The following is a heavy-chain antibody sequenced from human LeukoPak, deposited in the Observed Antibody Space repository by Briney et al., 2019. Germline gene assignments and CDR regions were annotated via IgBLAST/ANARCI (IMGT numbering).Heavy chain of an antibody. Sequence: GGSLRLFCAASGFTFSDYYMSWIRQAPGKGLEWVSYITSSGSTIYYADSMKGRFTISRDNAKNSLYLQMNSLRAEDTAVYYCARQWQVAFDIWGQGTMVTVSS. J-gene: IGHJ3*02. D-gene: IGHD6-19*01. CDR1: GFTFSDYY. V-gene: IGHV3-11*01. CDR3: ARQWQVAFDI. CDR2: ITSSGSTI.